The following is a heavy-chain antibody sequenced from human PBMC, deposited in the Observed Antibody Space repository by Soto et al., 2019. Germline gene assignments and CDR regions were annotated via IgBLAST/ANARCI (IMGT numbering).Heavy chain of an antibody. CDR3: TRWRASGDY. J-gene: IGHJ4*02. CDR2: INPNGGST. Sequence: QVQLVQPGAEVMKPGASVKISCKASGYICTNFYIHWVRQAPGQGLEWIAIINPNGGSTNYAQNFQGRVTMTRDASMSTVYMDLSSLRSEDTAVYYCTRWRASGDYWGKGTLITVSS. CDR1: GYICTNFY. V-gene: IGHV1-46*03.